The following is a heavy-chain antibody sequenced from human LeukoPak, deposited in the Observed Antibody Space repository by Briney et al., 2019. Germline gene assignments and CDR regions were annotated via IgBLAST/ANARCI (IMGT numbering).Heavy chain of an antibody. J-gene: IGHJ5*01. CDR1: GGSLSGYY. Sequence: SETLSLTCAVYGGSLSGYYWGWIRQPPGKGLEWIGSIFRTGSTYYTASLKSRVSISVDTSKNHFVLNLTSVTAADTAVYFCARRVGFYGSGSLNYFDPWGQGILVSVSS. CDR2: IFRTGST. D-gene: IGHD3-10*01. CDR3: ARRVGFYGSGSLNYFDP. V-gene: IGHV4-34*12.